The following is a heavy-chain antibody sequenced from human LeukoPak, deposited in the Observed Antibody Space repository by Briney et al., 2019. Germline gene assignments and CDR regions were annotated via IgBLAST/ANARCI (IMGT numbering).Heavy chain of an antibody. CDR1: GGSFRGYS. D-gene: IGHD6-19*01. CDR3: ARGRGAVAGRWYFDL. CDR2: INHCGSN. V-gene: IGHV4-34*01. Sequence: SETLSLTCAVYGGSFRGYSWSWIRQPPGTGLEWTGEINHCGSNNYNPSLKSRVTLSVDTSKNHFSLKLSSVTAADTAVYYCARGRGAVAGRWYFDLWGRGTLVTVSS. J-gene: IGHJ2*01.